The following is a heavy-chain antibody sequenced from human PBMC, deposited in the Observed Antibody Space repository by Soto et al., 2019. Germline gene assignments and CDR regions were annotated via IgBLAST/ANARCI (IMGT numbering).Heavy chain of an antibody. CDR1: GYTFTSYG. Sequence: ASVKVSCKASGYTFTSYGISWLRQAPGQGLEWMGWISAYNGNTNYAQKLQGRVTMTTDTSTSTAYMELRSLRSDDTAVYYCARKGGYCSGGSCPGHFDYWGQGTLVTVSS. D-gene: IGHD2-15*01. CDR2: ISAYNGNT. V-gene: IGHV1-18*01. CDR3: ARKGGYCSGGSCPGHFDY. J-gene: IGHJ4*02.